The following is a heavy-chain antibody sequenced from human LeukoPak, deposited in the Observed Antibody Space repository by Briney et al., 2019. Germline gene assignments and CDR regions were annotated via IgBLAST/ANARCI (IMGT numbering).Heavy chain of an antibody. D-gene: IGHD2-15*01. Sequence: PAGSLRLSCVASGFTFSDNSMTWIRQAPGKGLEWVSYITSSGSTIYYADSVKGRFTISRDNAKNSLYLQMNSLRAEDTAVYYCARGEVVTASLPDFYYYYMDVWGKGTTVTISS. J-gene: IGHJ6*03. CDR2: ITSSGSTI. CDR1: GFTFSDNS. CDR3: ARGEVVTASLPDFYYYYMDV. V-gene: IGHV3-11*04.